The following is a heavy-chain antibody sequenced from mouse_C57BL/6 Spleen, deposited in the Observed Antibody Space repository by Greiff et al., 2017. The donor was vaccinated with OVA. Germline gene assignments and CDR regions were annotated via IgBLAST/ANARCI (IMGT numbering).Heavy chain of an antibody. D-gene: IGHD2-3*01. CDR3: ARMKGLLEGDY. CDR1: GFSLTSYG. CDR2: IWSGGST. J-gene: IGHJ4*01. V-gene: IGHV2-2*01. Sequence: QVQLKQSGPGLVQPSQSLSITCTVSGFSLTSYGVHWVRQSPGKGLEWLGVIWSGGSTDYNAAFISRLSISKDNSKSQVFFKMNSLQADDTAIYYCARMKGLLEGDYWGQGTSVTVSS.